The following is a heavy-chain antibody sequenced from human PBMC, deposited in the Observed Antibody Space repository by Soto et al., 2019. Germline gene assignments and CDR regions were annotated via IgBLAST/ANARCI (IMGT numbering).Heavy chain of an antibody. Sequence: GASVKVSCKASGGTFSSYTISWVRQAPGQGLEWMGRIIPILGTANYAQKFQGRVTITADESTSTAYMELSSLRSEDTAVYYCARVRDCISTSCRRWFDPWGQGTLVTVSS. CDR1: GGTFSSYT. CDR3: ARVRDCISTSCRRWFDP. J-gene: IGHJ5*02. D-gene: IGHD2-2*01. V-gene: IGHV1-69*08. CDR2: IIPILGTA.